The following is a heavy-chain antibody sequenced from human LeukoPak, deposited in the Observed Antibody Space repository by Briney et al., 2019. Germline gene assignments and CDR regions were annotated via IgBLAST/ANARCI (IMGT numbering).Heavy chain of an antibody. Sequence: ASVKVSCTASGYTFTDYFIHWVRQGPGQGLEWMGCLNPYSGGTNFALSFRGRVTMTRDTSVNTAYMEVNSLTSDDTSVYYCSRARSRSSTYYPGSCGQGTLVVASS. D-gene: IGHD1-26*01. CDR1: GYTFTDYF. CDR3: SRARSRSSTYYPGS. CDR2: LNPYSGGT. J-gene: IGHJ5*02. V-gene: IGHV1-2*02.